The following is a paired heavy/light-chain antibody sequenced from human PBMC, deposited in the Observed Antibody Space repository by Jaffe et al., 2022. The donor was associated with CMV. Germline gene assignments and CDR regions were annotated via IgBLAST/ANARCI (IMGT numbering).Light chain of an antibody. Sequence: QLVLTQPPSASASLGASVKLTCTLSSGHSNYAIAWHQRQPEKGPRYLMRLNGDGSHYKGDGIPDRFSGSRSGAERYLTVSSLQSEDEADYYCQTWDTGVVVFGGGTKLTVL. V-gene: IGLV4-69*01. CDR1: SGHSNYA. CDR2: LNGDGSH. CDR3: QTWDTGVVV. J-gene: IGLJ2*01.
Heavy chain of an antibody. J-gene: IGHJ3*02. D-gene: IGHD3-3*01. CDR1: GFSLSNYG. CDR3: AKEGSRDTIFYAFDM. Sequence: EVQLLESGGGLVQPGGSLRLSCAASGFSLSNYGMSWVRQAPGKGLEWVSGISGGDGSTYYADSVKGRVTISRDISKNTLSLQMNSLRAEDTAVYYCAKEGSRDTIFYAFDMWGQGTMVTVSS. V-gene: IGHV3-23*01. CDR2: ISGGDGST.